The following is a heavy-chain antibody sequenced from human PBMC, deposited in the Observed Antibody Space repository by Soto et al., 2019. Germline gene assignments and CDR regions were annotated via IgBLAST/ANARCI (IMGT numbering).Heavy chain of an antibody. CDR3: ARSLGYWCFDP. Sequence: SETLSLTCTVSGGSISSSSYYWGWIRQPPGKGLEWIGSIYYSGSTYYNPSLKSRVTISVDTSKNQFSLKLSSVTAADTAAYYCARSLGYWCFDPWGQGTLVTVSS. CDR1: GGSISSSSYY. J-gene: IGHJ5*02. V-gene: IGHV4-39*01. D-gene: IGHD2-15*01. CDR2: IYYSGST.